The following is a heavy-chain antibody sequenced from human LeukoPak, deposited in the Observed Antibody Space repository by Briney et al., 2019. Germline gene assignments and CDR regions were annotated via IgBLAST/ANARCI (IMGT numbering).Heavy chain of an antibody. D-gene: IGHD6-13*01. J-gene: IGHJ4*02. CDR2: IFWDDDK. CDR3: AHRGIAAATYYFDY. V-gene: IGHV2-5*02. CDR1: GFSLTSSGDA. Sequence: SGPTLAKPTQTLTLTCTFSGFSLTSSGDAVAWIRQPPGKALEWLALIFWDDDKRHSPSLKNRLTITKDTSKKQVVLTMTNMDPVDTATYYCAHRGIAAATYYFDYWGQGTLVTVSS.